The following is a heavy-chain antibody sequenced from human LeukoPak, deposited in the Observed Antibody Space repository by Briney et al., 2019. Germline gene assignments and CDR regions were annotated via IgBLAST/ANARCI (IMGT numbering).Heavy chain of an antibody. CDR1: GFTFSTYW. Sequence: GGSLRLSCASSGFTFSTYWMSWVRQAPGKGLEWVADIKQDGSETYYVDSVKGRFTISRDNARNSLYLQMNSLRAEDTAVYYCARVRRVRGVDYFDYWGQGTLVPVSS. V-gene: IGHV3-7*01. CDR3: ARVRRVRGVDYFDY. CDR2: IKQDGSET. D-gene: IGHD3-10*01. J-gene: IGHJ4*02.